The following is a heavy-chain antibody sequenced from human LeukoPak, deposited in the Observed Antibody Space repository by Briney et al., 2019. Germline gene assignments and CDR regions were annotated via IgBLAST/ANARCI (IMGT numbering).Heavy chain of an antibody. D-gene: IGHD1-1*01. V-gene: IGHV1-2*02. CDR2: INPNSGT. CDR1: GYTFTDYY. J-gene: IGHJ4*02. Sequence: ASVKASCKASGYTFTDYYMHRVRQAPGQGLEWMGWINPNSGTNYAQKFQGRVTMTRDTSISTAYMELTRLTSDDTAVYYCARNRWMDYWGQGTLVTVSS. CDR3: ARNRWMDY.